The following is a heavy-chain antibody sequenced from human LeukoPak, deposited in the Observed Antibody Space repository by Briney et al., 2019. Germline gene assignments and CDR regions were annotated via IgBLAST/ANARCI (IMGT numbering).Heavy chain of an antibody. V-gene: IGHV3-7*01. CDR2: IKENAGEI. Sequence: GGTLRLSCAASGFTFSSYGMSWVRQAPGKGLEWVANIKENAGEIYYVDSVKGRFTISRDNAKNSLYLQMNSLRAEDTAVYYCARTYYYDSSDYWGQGTLVTVSS. CDR3: ARTYYYDSSDY. D-gene: IGHD3-22*01. CDR1: GFTFSSYG. J-gene: IGHJ4*02.